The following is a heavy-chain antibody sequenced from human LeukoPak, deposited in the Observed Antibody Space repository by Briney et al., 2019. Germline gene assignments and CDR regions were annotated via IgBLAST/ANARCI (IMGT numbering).Heavy chain of an antibody. D-gene: IGHD6-19*01. Sequence: SETLSLTCTVSSGSISSGGYSWSWIRQHPGKGLEWIGYIYYSGSTYYNPSLKSRVTISVDTSKNQFSLKLSSVTAADTAVYYCARMGYSSGWSPYYFDYWGQGTLVTVSS. V-gene: IGHV4-31*03. CDR1: SGSISSGGYS. CDR2: IYYSGST. J-gene: IGHJ4*02. CDR3: ARMGYSSGWSPYYFDY.